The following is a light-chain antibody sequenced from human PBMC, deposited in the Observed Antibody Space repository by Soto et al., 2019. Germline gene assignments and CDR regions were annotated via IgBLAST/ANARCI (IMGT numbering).Light chain of an antibody. Sequence: EIVLTQSPGIVSLSPGERATLSCRASQSVRSSYLAWYQQKFGQAPRLLIYGTYIRAAGIPDRFSGSGSGTDFTLTISRLEPEDFARYYCQQYGNSITFGGGTKVEIK. CDR2: GTY. J-gene: IGKJ4*01. CDR3: QQYGNSIT. V-gene: IGKV3-20*01. CDR1: QSVRSSY.